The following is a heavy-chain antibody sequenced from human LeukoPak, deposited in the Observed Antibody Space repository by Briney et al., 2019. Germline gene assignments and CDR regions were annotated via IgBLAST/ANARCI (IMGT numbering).Heavy chain of an antibody. CDR2: IYTSAST. CDR3: ARGHSEYDY. D-gene: IGHD1-26*01. Sequence: PSETLSLTCTVSGVSISSYYWNWIRQPAGKGLEWIGRIYTSASTNYNPSLKSRVTMSVDTSKHQFSLNLTSVTAADTAVYYCARGHSEYDYWGQGTLVTVSS. CDR1: GVSISSYY. J-gene: IGHJ4*02. V-gene: IGHV4-4*07.